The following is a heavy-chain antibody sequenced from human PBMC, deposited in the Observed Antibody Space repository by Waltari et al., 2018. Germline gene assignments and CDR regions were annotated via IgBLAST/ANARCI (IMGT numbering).Heavy chain of an antibody. Sequence: QVQLQESGPGLVKPSETLSLTCTVSGGSISSYYWSWIRQPPGKGLEWIGYIYYSGSTNYNPSLKSRVTISVDTSKNQFSLMLSSVTAADTAVYYCARSNWGLRNDAFDIWGQGTMVTVSS. CDR2: IYYSGST. J-gene: IGHJ3*02. V-gene: IGHV4-59*08. CDR1: GGSISSYY. CDR3: ARSNWGLRNDAFDI. D-gene: IGHD7-27*01.